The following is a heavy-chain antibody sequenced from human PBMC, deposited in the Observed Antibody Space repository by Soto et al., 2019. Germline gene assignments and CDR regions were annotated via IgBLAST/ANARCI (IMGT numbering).Heavy chain of an antibody. V-gene: IGHV1-69*12. Sequence: QVQLVQSGAEVKKPGSSVKVSCKASGGTLSNYSISWVRQAPGQGLEWMGGIIPVFGTANYAQKFQGRVTITADESTTTVYMDVSSLRSDDTAVYYCARGDATKIVVTTYYGMDVWGQGTTVTVSS. CDR1: GGTLSNYS. J-gene: IGHJ6*02. CDR3: ARGDATKIVVTTYYGMDV. D-gene: IGHD4-17*01. CDR2: IIPVFGTA.